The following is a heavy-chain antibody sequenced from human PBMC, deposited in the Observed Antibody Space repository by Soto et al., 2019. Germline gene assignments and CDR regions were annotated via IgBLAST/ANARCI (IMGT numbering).Heavy chain of an antibody. CDR2: INHSGRV. J-gene: IGHJ5*02. V-gene: IGHV4-34*01. CDR3: STMAYDTNGYYLFDL. CDR1: GGSFSGHS. D-gene: IGHD3-22*01. Sequence: PSDTLSLTCAFYGGSFSGHSWTWIRQSPGKGLEWIGDINHSGRVNYSPSLKSRVTISLDTSKNQFSLTLSAVTAADTAMYYCSTMAYDTNGYYLFDLCGQGNLVTV.